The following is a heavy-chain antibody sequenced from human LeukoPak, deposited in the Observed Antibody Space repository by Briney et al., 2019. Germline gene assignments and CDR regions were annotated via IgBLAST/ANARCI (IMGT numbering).Heavy chain of an antibody. CDR2: MNPNSGNT. D-gene: IGHD2-21*02. V-gene: IGHV1-8*03. Sequence: ASVKVSCKASGYTFTSYDINWVRQATGQGLEWMGWMNPNSGNTGYAQKFQGRVTITRNTSISTAYVELSSLRSEDTAVYYCARGPLTIYCGGDCYHDYWGQGTLVTVSS. CDR1: GYTFTSYD. J-gene: IGHJ4*02. CDR3: ARGPLTIYCGGDCYHDY.